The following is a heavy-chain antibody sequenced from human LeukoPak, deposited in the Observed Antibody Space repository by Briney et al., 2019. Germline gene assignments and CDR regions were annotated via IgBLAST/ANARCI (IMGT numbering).Heavy chain of an antibody. J-gene: IGHJ4*02. V-gene: IGHV3-7*03. CDR1: GFTFSSYW. CDR3: AKDLSDSSRVPGDY. D-gene: IGHD6-13*01. CDR2: IKQDGSEK. Sequence: HPGGSLRLSCAASGFTFSSYWMSWVRQAPGKGLEGVANIKQDGSEKYYVDSVKGRFTISRDNAKNSLYLQMNSLRAEDTAVYYCAKDLSDSSRVPGDYWGKGTLVTVSS.